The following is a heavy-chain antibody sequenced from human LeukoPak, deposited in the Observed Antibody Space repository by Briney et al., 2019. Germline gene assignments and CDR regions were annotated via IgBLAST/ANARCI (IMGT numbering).Heavy chain of an antibody. Sequence: SETLSLICNVSVGSISDSYWTWVRRPAGKGLEWIGRISTSRGTAYNPSLKSRVTISVDNSKNLLSLSLTSLTAADTAVYYCARSGGSYYYYYMDVWGNGVAVTVSS. CDR1: VGSISDSY. J-gene: IGHJ6*03. CDR3: ARSGGSYYYYYMDV. V-gene: IGHV4-4*07. CDR2: ISTSRGT. D-gene: IGHD2-15*01.